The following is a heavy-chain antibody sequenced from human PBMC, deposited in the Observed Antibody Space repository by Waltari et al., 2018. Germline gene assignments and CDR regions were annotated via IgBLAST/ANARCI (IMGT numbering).Heavy chain of an antibody. J-gene: IGHJ4*02. D-gene: IGHD2-2*01. CDR2: IYHGGDT. CDR3: TTNGLGYCTSATCRRFDC. CDR1: GYPISGGYY. Sequence: QVQLQESGPGLVKPSETLSLTCAVSGYPISGGYYWAWVRQPPGKGLEWIATIYHGGDTFYTPSLKSRLTISLDTSKNQFSLSLTSVTAADTAVYFCTTNGLGYCTSATCRRFDCWGQGTVVTVSS. V-gene: IGHV4-38-2*01.